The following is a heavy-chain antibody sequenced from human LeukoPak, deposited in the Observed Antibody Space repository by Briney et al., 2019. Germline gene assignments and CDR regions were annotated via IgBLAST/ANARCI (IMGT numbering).Heavy chain of an antibody. D-gene: IGHD3-22*01. CDR3: ARADDRSGYCDY. J-gene: IGHJ4*02. Sequence: PSETLSLTCAVSGGSIISSNWWSWVRQPPGKGLEWIGEIYHSGSTNYNPSLKSRVTILVDKSKNHFSLKLSSVTAADTAVYYCARADDRSGYCDYWGQGTLVTVSS. CDR2: IYHSGST. V-gene: IGHV4-4*02. CDR1: GGSIISSNW.